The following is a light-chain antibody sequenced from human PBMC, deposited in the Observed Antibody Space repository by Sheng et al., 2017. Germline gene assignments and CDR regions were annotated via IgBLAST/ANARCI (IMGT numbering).Light chain of an antibody. J-gene: IGKJ1*01. CDR2: WAS. Sequence: DIVMTQSPDSLAVSLGERATINCKSSQIVLYNSNNKNYLAWYQQKPGQPPKLLIYWASTRESGVPDRFSGSGSGTDFTLTISSLQAEDVAVYYCQQYYSTPLTFGQGTKVEIK. CDR1: QIVLYNSNNKNY. CDR3: QQYYSTPLT. V-gene: IGKV4-1*01.